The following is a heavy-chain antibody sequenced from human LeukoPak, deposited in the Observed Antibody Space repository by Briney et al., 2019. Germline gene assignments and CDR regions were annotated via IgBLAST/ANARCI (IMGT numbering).Heavy chain of an antibody. J-gene: IGHJ4*02. CDR3: AKYGQYNFDY. Sequence: SETLSLTCTVSGVSISSSYWSWTRQPPGKGLEWIGFIHYTGNTNHNPSLKNRVTISVDTSKNQFSLKLSSVTAADTAIYYCAKYGQYNFDYWGQGTLVTVSS. CDR2: IHYTGNT. V-gene: IGHV4-59*01. D-gene: IGHD2/OR15-2a*01. CDR1: GVSISSSY.